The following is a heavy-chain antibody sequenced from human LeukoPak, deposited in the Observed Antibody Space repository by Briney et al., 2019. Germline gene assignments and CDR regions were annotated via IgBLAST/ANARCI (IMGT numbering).Heavy chain of an antibody. V-gene: IGHV3-23*01. J-gene: IGHJ4*02. CDR3: AKGYYGSGRYGWFDY. D-gene: IGHD3-10*01. CDR1: GFTFSSSA. CDR2: ISGSGNTT. Sequence: GGSLRLSCAASGFTFSSSAMSWVRQAPGKGLEWVSTISGSGNTTYYADSVKGRFTISRDNSKNTLFLHMNSLRAEDTAVYSCAKGYYGSGRYGWFDYWGQGTLVTVSS.